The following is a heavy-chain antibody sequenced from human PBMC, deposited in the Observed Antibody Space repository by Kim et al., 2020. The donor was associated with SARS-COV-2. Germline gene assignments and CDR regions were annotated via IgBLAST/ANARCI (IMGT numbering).Heavy chain of an antibody. CDR3: ARSIAASADLNY. Sequence: GGSLRLSCAASGFTFSSYGMHWVRQAPGKGLEWVAVISYDGSNKYYADSVKGRFTISRDNSKNTLYLQMNSLRAEDTAVYYCARSIAASADLNYWGQGTLVTVSS. CDR2: ISYDGSNK. J-gene: IGHJ4*02. V-gene: IGHV3-33*05. D-gene: IGHD6-13*01. CDR1: GFTFSSYG.